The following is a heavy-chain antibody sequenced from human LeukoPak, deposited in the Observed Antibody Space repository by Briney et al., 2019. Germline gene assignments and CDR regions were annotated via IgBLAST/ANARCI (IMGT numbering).Heavy chain of an antibody. D-gene: IGHD6-6*01. V-gene: IGHV3-23*01. J-gene: IGHJ4*02. CDR3: AKDRKQLVGEFDY. CDR2: ISGSGGST. Sequence: GGSLRLSCAASGFTFSSYAMSWVRQAPGKGLEWVSAISGSGGSTYYADSVKGRFTISRDNSKNMLYLQMNSLRAEDTAVYYCAKDRKQLVGEFDYWGQGTLVTVSS. CDR1: GFTFSSYA.